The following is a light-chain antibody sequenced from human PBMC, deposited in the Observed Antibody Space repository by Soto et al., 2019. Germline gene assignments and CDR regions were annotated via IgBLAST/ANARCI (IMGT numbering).Light chain of an antibody. Sequence: IQMTQSPSSLSASVGDRVTITCRASPGIRDDLSWYQQRPGKAHKRLIYAAYNLQSGVQSRFSGSGYGTEFTLTIRSLQPEDFATYYCIQHHSYPLTFGGGTKVDIK. V-gene: IGKV1-17*01. CDR2: AAY. CDR3: IQHHSYPLT. CDR1: PGIRDD. J-gene: IGKJ4*01.